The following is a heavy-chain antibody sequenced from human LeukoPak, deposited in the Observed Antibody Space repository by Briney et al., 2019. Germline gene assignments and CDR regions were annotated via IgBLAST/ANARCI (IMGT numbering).Heavy chain of an antibody. Sequence: GGSLRLSCAASGFTFSSYAMNWVRQAPGKGLEWLSAISGSGGITFYADSVKGRFTISRDNSKNTLYLQMNSLRAEDTAVYYCAKDLWTPAAGFFDYWGQGTLVTVSS. D-gene: IGHD6-13*01. CDR2: ISGSGGIT. CDR1: GFTFSSYA. CDR3: AKDLWTPAAGFFDY. V-gene: IGHV3-23*01. J-gene: IGHJ4*02.